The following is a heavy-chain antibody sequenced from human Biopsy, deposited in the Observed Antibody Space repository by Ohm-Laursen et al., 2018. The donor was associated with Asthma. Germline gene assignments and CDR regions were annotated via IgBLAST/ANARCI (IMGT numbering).Heavy chain of an antibody. J-gene: IGHJ4*02. CDR1: GVSIRSYY. CDR2: IHYSGST. CDR3: AGFCSGGNCPDH. D-gene: IGHD2-15*01. Sequence: SDTLSLTCTVSGVSIRSYYWTWILQPPGKGLEWIGNIHYSGSTYSNPSLKSRVTISVDTSKKQISLRLSSAIAADTAVYYCAGFCSGGNCPDHWGQGTLVTVSS. V-gene: IGHV4-59*07.